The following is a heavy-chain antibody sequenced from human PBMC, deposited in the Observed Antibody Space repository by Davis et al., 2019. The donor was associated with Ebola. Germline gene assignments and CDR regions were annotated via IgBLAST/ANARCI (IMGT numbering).Heavy chain of an antibody. D-gene: IGHD6-13*01. CDR2: IDPSDSYT. J-gene: IGHJ4*02. CDR1: GYSFTSYW. V-gene: IGHV5-10-1*01. Sequence: KVSCKSSGYSFTSYWISWVRQMPGKGLEWMGRIDPSDSYTNYSQSFQGHVTISADKSISTAYLQWSSLKASDTAMYYCARQTVAAWSYFDYWGQGTLVTVSS. CDR3: ARQTVAAWSYFDY.